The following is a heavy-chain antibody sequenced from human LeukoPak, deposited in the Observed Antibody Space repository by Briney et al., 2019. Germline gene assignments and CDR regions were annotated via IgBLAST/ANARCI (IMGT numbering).Heavy chain of an antibody. CDR1: GFTFSSYG. V-gene: IGHV3-30*03. CDR2: ISYDGSNK. D-gene: IGHD4-23*01. CDR3: VGGHDLEFEL. J-gene: IGHJ5*02. Sequence: PGGSLRLSCAASGFTFSSYGMHWVRQAPGKGLEWVAVISYDGSNKYYADSVKGRFTISRDSSKNTVFLHMSGLRDDDTAVYYCVGGHDLEFELWGQGTLVIVSS.